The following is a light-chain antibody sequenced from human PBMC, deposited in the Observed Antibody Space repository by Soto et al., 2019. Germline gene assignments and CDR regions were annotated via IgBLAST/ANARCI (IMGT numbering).Light chain of an antibody. CDR1: SSGIRDYNY. CDR3: ISKSPDF. CDR2: EVS. Sequence: QSALTQPASVSGSPGQSITISCTGPSSGIRDYNYVSWYQQLPGNAPKLIMYEVSNRPSGISNRFSGSKSGNTASLTISGLQDEDDADYYCISKSPDFFGTGTKVTVL. J-gene: IGLJ1*01. V-gene: IGLV2-14*01.